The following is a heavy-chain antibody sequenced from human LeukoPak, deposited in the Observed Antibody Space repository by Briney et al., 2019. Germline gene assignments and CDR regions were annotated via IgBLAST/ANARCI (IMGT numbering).Heavy chain of an antibody. CDR1: GFTFSSYS. CDR3: ARGRRDFWSGYYIDY. D-gene: IGHD3-3*01. CDR2: ISSSGSTI. J-gene: IGHJ4*02. V-gene: IGHV3-48*04. Sequence: PGGSLRLSCVASGFTFSSYSMNWVRQAPGKGLEWVSYISSSGSTIYYADSVKGRFTISRDNAKNSLYLQMNSLRAEDTAVYYCARGRRDFWSGYYIDYWGQGTLVTVSS.